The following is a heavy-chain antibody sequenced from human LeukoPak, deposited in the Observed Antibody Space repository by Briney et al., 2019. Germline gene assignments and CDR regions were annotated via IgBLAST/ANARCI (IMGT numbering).Heavy chain of an antibody. D-gene: IGHD5-12*01. CDR2: IYVGGRT. Sequence: GGSLRLSCAASGFTVSGNYMSWVRLAPGKGLEWVSVIYVGGRTNYAASVSGRFTISRDNSKNTLYLQMNSLRAEDTAVYYCARGRYEFSAGMDVWGQGTTGSVSS. V-gene: IGHV3-53*01. J-gene: IGHJ6*02. CDR1: GFTVSGNY. CDR3: ARGRYEFSAGMDV.